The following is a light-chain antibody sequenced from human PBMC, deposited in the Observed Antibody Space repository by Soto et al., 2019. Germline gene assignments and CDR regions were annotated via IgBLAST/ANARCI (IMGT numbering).Light chain of an antibody. Sequence: QSVLTQPASVSGSPGQSITVSCTGTSSGVGGYNYVSWYQQHPGKAPRLLIYDVTNRPSGVSNRFSGSKSGNTASLTISGLQAEDEADYYCSSYRRGSTYVFGTGTKSPS. CDR2: DVT. CDR3: SSYRRGSTYV. J-gene: IGLJ1*01. V-gene: IGLV2-14*03. CDR1: SSGVGGYNY.